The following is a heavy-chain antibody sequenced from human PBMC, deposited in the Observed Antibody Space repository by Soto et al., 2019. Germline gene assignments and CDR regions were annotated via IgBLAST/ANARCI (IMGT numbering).Heavy chain of an antibody. CDR2: ISGSGGST. CDR1: GFTLSSYA. V-gene: IGHV3-23*01. D-gene: IGHD1-26*01. J-gene: IGHJ4*02. CDR3: AKGGWRELRKTFDY. Sequence: PGGSLSVSCADSGFTLSSYAMSWARQAPGKGLEWVSAISGSGGSTYYADSVKGRFTISRDNAENTLYLQMKSLRAEDTAVYYCAKGGWRELRKTFDYWGQGTLVPVSP.